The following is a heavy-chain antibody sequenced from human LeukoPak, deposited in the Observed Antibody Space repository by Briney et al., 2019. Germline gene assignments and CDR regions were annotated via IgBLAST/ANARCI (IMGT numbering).Heavy chain of an antibody. CDR3: ASRSVAGPIDDAFDI. CDR1: GYTFTGYY. V-gene: IGHV1-2*02. D-gene: IGHD6-19*01. Sequence: GASVKVSCKASGYTFTGYYMHWVRQAPGQGLEWMGWINPNSGGTNYAQKFQGRVTMTRDTSISTAYMELSRLRSDDTAVYYCASRSVAGPIDDAFDIWGQGTMVTVSS. CDR2: INPNSGGT. J-gene: IGHJ3*02.